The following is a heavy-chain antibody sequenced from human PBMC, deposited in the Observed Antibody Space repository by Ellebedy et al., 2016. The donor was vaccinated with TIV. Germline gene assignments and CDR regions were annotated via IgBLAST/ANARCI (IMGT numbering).Heavy chain of an antibody. V-gene: IGHV4-59*01. D-gene: IGHD1-26*01. CDR1: GGSISSYY. CDR3: ARPARNMGATLYFDL. CDR2: ISYSGST. J-gene: IGHJ2*01. Sequence: MPGGSLRLSCTVSGGSISSYYWSWIRQPPGKGLEWIGYISYSGSTNYNPSLKSRVTISVDTSKNQFSLKLNSVTAADTAVYYCARPARNMGATLYFDLWGRGTLVTVSS.